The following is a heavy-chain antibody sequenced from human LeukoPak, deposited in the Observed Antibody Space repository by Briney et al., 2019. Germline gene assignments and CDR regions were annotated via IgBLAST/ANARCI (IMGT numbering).Heavy chain of an antibody. Sequence: PGGSLRLSCAASGFTFSSYEMNWVRQAPGKGLEWVSGISWNSGSIGYADSVKGRFTISRDNAKNSLYLQMNSLRAEDTALYYCAKDMGVSGGFDYWGQGTLVTVSS. CDR3: AKDMGVSGGFDY. D-gene: IGHD3-10*01. J-gene: IGHJ4*02. V-gene: IGHV3-9*01. CDR1: GFTFSSYE. CDR2: ISWNSGSI.